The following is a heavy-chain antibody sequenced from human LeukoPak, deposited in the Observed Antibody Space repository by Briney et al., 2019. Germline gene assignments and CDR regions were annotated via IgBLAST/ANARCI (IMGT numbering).Heavy chain of an antibody. CDR3: ASRYCSSTSCYTLSAFDI. CDR2: IIPILGIA. D-gene: IGHD2-2*02. J-gene: IGHJ3*02. CDR1: GGTFSSYT. Sequence: SVKVSCKASGGTFSSYTISWVRQAPGQGREWMGRIIPILGIANYAQKFQGRVTITADRSTSTAYMEMSSLRSEDTAVYYCASRYCSSTSCYTLSAFDIWGQGTMVTVSS. V-gene: IGHV1-69*02.